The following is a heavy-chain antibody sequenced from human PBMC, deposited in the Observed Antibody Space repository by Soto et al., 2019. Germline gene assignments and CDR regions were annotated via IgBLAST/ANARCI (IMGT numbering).Heavy chain of an antibody. J-gene: IGHJ5*02. CDR1: GYSFTSYG. Sequence: ASVKVSCKASGYSFTSYGMPWVRQAPGQRLEWMGWINAANGDTKYSPKFQGRVTITRDTSASTAYMELSSLRSEDTAVYYCVRRHVSATGIDWFDPWGQGTLVTVSS. CDR2: INAANGDT. CDR3: VRRHVSATGIDWFDP. D-gene: IGHD6-13*01. V-gene: IGHV1-3*01.